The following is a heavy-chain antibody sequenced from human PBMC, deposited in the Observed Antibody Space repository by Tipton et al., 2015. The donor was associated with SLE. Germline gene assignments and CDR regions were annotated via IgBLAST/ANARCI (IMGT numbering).Heavy chain of an antibody. D-gene: IGHD1-26*01. Sequence: GSLRLTCAASGFTFGTFDLYWVRQAPGKGLECVSSINNDGDRTYYGDSVKGRFIISRDNSKDTLYLQMGSLRPEDTAVYYCAKEGMELSPSHWGRGTLVAVSS. CDR1: GFTFGTFD. CDR3: AKEGMELSPSH. CDR2: INNDGDRT. V-gene: IGHV3-64*02. J-gene: IGHJ4*02.